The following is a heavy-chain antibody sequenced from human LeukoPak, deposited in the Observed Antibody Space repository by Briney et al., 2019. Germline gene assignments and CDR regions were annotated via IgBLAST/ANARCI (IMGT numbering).Heavy chain of an antibody. CDR2: INPNSGGA. CDR1: GYTFTGYF. D-gene: IGHD2-8*02. V-gene: IGHV1-2*06. J-gene: IGHJ4*02. CDR3: ARDLPSTAYWEFDY. Sequence: WASVKVSCKASGYTFTGYFIHWVRQAPGRGLEWMGRINPNSGGAEYEQNFQGRVTMTRDTSINTAYMTLSGLTFDDTAMYYCARDLPSTAYWEFDYWGQGTVVTVSS.